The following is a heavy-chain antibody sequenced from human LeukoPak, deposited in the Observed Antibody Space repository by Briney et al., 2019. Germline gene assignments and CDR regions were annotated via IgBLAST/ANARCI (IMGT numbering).Heavy chain of an antibody. Sequence: ASVTVSCKASGYTFTGYYMHWVRQAPGQGLEWMGWINPNSGGTNYAQKFQGWVTMTRDTSISTAYMELSRLRSDDTAVYYCAGSYCSSTSCYGYFDYWGQGTLVTVSS. CDR2: INPNSGGT. J-gene: IGHJ4*02. CDR1: GYTFTGYY. CDR3: AGSYCSSTSCYGYFDY. V-gene: IGHV1-2*04. D-gene: IGHD2-2*01.